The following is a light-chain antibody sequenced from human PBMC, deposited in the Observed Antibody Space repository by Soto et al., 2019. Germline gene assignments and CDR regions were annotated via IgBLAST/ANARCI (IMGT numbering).Light chain of an antibody. CDR3: LLYYGGTQLWV. CDR1: TGAVTSGYY. V-gene: IGLV7-43*01. Sequence: QAVVTQEPSLTVSPGGTVTLTCASSTGAVTSGYYANWVQQKPGQAPRALSYSTSNKHSWTPARFSGSLLGGKAALTLSGVKPEDEAEYYCLLYYGGTQLWVFGGGTQLTV. CDR2: STS. J-gene: IGLJ3*02.